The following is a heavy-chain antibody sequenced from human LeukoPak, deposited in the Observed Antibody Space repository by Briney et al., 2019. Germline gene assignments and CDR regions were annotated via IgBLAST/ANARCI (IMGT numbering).Heavy chain of an antibody. D-gene: IGHD5-18*01. Sequence: GGSLRLSCAASGFTFSSYAMSWVRQAPGKGLEWVSAISGSGGSTYYADSVKGRFTISRDNSKDTLYLQMNSLRAEDTAVYYCAKDGQLWPSSDYWGQGTLVTVSS. J-gene: IGHJ4*02. V-gene: IGHV3-23*01. CDR1: GFTFSSYA. CDR3: AKDGQLWPSSDY. CDR2: ISGSGGST.